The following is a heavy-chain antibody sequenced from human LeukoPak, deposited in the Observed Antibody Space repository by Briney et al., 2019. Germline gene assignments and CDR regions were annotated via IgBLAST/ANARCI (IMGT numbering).Heavy chain of an antibody. CDR2: INPNNGGT. D-gene: IGHD6-19*01. Sequence: ASVKVSCKASGYTFIGYFMHWVRQAPGQGLEWMGRINPNNGGTNYAQKFQGRVTMTRDTSISTAYMVLSRLRSDDTAVYYCARDPYSSGTNWGQGTLVTVSS. V-gene: IGHV1-2*06. CDR1: GYTFIGYF. J-gene: IGHJ4*02. CDR3: ARDPYSSGTN.